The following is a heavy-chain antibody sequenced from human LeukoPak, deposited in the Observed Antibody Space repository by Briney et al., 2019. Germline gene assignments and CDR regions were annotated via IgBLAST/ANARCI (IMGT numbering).Heavy chain of an antibody. V-gene: IGHV3-48*01. CDR2: ISSSSSTI. J-gene: IGHJ4*02. Sequence: GGSLRLSCAASGFTFSSYSMNWVRQAPGKGLEWVSYISSSSSTIYYADSVKSRFTISRDNSKNTLYLQMNSLRAEDTAVYYCARDVLNSVDYWGQGTLVTVSS. CDR3: ARDVLNSVDY. CDR1: GFTFSSYS. D-gene: IGHD2-8*01.